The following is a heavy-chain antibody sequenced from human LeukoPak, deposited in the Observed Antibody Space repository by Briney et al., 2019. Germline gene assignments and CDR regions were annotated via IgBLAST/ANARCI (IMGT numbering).Heavy chain of an antibody. CDR2: IYYSGST. D-gene: IGHD3-3*01. CDR1: GGSISSGDYY. Sequence: PSQTLSLTCTVSGGSISSGDYYWGWIRQPPGKGLEWIGYIYYSGSTYYNPSLKSRVTISVDTSKNQFSLKLSSVTAADTAVYYCASQAFWSGYFRDYWGQGTLVTVSS. J-gene: IGHJ4*02. CDR3: ASQAFWSGYFRDY. V-gene: IGHV4-30-4*01.